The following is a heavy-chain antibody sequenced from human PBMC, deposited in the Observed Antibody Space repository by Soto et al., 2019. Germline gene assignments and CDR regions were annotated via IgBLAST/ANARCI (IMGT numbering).Heavy chain of an antibody. CDR2: INPDSGAT. V-gene: IGHV1-2*02. CDR3: ARGDYGTGGYPFPYFDY. D-gene: IGHD2-8*02. Sequence: HEHLVQSGAEVKRPGASLKVSCKASGYSFTGYYIHWVRQAPGQGLEWMGWINPDSGATNYAQNFQSRVTLTSDTSISTASTDLTSLTSDDTAVYYCARGDYGTGGYPFPYFDYWGQGTLVIVSS. CDR1: GYSFTGYY. J-gene: IGHJ4*02.